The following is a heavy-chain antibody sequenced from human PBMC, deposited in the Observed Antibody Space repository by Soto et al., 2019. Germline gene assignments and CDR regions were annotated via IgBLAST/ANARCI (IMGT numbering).Heavy chain of an antibody. CDR1: ELTFSAYP. Sequence: PGGSLRLSCAASELTFSAYPMHWVRQAPGKGLEWVSVISYDGSNKYYADSVKGRFTISRDNSKNTLFLQMNRLRPDDTAVYYCAREASTSRKPSEYYYHGMDVWGQGTTVTVSS. D-gene: IGHD2-2*01. V-gene: IGHV3-30-3*01. J-gene: IGHJ6*02. CDR2: ISYDGSNK. CDR3: AREASTSRKPSEYYYHGMDV.